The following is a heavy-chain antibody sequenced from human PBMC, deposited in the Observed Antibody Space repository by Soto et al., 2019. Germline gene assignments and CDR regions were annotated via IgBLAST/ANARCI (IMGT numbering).Heavy chain of an antibody. CDR1: GGSFSGYY. CDR3: ARASYLGDIVVVVAATNYYYGMDV. V-gene: IGHV4-34*01. Sequence: SETLSLTCAVYGGSFSGYYWSWIRQPPGKGLEWIGEINHSGSTNYNPSLKSRVTISVDTSKNQFSLKLSSVTAADTAVYYCARASYLGDIVVVVAATNYYYGMDVWGQGTTVS. CDR2: INHSGST. D-gene: IGHD2-15*01. J-gene: IGHJ6*02.